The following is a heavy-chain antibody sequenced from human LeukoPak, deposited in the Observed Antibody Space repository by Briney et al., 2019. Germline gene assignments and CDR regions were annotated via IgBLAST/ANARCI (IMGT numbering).Heavy chain of an antibody. CDR2: ISDSGDTI. CDR3: ARNLNWLDP. J-gene: IGHJ5*02. V-gene: IGHV3-11*01. Sequence: GGSLRLSCTASVLMSGDCSMSWIRQAPGKGLERLSYISDSGDTIYYAESVKGRFTISRDNAKKSVHLQMSSLRVEDTAVYYCARNLNWLDPWGQGTLVIVSA. D-gene: IGHD1-14*01. CDR1: VLMSGDCS.